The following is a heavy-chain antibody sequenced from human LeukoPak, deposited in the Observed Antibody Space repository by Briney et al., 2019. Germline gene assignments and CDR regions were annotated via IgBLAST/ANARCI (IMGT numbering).Heavy chain of an antibody. CDR1: GFTFSSYW. CDR3: ALLRGLMITFGGVDY. J-gene: IGHJ4*02. Sequence: GGSLRLSCAASGFTFSSYWMHWVRQAPGKGLVWVSRINSDGSSTSYADSVKGRFTISRDNSKNTLYLQMNSLRAEDTAVYYCALLRGLMITFGGVDYWGQGTLVTVSS. D-gene: IGHD3-16*01. V-gene: IGHV3-74*01. CDR2: INSDGSST.